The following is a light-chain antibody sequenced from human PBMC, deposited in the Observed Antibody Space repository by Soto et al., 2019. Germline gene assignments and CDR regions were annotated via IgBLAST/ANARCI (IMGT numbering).Light chain of an antibody. CDR2: RES. CDR1: QNSYYN. CDR3: LQYHNFWA. V-gene: IGKV3-15*01. Sequence: ILMTQSPATVSVSPGESATLSCRASQNSYYNVAWYQHRPGQAPRLLIYRESTRAPGVPARFSGSGSGTEFTLTISSLQPEDFTVYSCLQYHNFWAFGKGTKVEI. J-gene: IGKJ1*01.